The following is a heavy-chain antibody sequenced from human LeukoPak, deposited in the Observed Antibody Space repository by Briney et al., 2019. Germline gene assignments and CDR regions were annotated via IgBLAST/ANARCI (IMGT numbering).Heavy chain of an antibody. Sequence: GASVKVSCKASGYTFTGYYMHWVRQAPGQGLEWMGWINPNSGGTNYAQKFQGWVTMTRDTSISTAYMELSRLRSDDTAVYYCARGRGSYLTIYYFDYWGQGTLVTVSS. CDR1: GYTFTGYY. CDR2: INPNSGGT. CDR3: ARGRGSYLTIYYFDY. J-gene: IGHJ4*02. D-gene: IGHD1-26*01. V-gene: IGHV1-2*04.